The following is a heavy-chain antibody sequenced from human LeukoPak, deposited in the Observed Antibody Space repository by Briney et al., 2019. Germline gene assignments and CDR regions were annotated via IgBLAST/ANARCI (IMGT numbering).Heavy chain of an antibody. CDR1: GYTFTSYG. Sequence: SVKVSCKASGYTFTSYGISWVRQAPGQGLEWMGRIIPILGIANYAQKFQGRVTITADKSTSTAYMELSSLRSEDTAVYYCARSYSGSSWGTFDYWGQGTLVTVSS. D-gene: IGHD6-13*01. CDR2: IIPILGIA. J-gene: IGHJ4*02. CDR3: ARSYSGSSWGTFDY. V-gene: IGHV1-69*04.